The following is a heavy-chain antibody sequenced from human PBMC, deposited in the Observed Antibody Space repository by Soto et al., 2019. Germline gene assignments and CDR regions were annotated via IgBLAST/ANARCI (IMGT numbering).Heavy chain of an antibody. CDR1: GFTFSSYG. D-gene: IGHD2-15*01. CDR2: ISYDGSNK. V-gene: IGHV3-30*18. J-gene: IGHJ6*02. CDR3: AKAECSGGSCYPRTYYYYGMDV. Sequence: QVQLVESGGGVVQPGRSLRLSCAASGFTFSSYGMPWVRQAPGKGLEWVAVISYDGSNKYYADSVKGRFTISRDNSKITLYLQMNSLIADDTAVYYCAKAECSGGSCYPRTYYYYGMDVWGQGTTVTVSS.